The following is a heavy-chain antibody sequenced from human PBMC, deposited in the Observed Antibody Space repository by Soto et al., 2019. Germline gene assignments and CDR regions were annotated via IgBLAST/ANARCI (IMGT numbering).Heavy chain of an antibody. J-gene: IGHJ5*02. CDR1: GYTFTSYG. CDR2: ISAYNGNT. D-gene: IGHD3-10*01. CDR3: ARRNLLRVPYWFDP. V-gene: IGHV1-18*01. Sequence: ASVKVSCKASGYTFTSYGISWVRQAPGQGLEWMGWISAYNGNTNYAQKLQGRVTMTTDTSTSTAYMELRSLRSDDTAVYYCARRNLLRVPYWFDPWGQVSLVTVSS.